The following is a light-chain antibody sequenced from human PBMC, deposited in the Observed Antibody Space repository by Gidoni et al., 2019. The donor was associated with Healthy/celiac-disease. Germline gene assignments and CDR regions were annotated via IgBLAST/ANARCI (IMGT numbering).Light chain of an antibody. Sequence: DLQMTQSPSSLSASVGARVTITCRASQTISSYLNWYQQKPGKAPKLLIYAASSLQSGVPSRFSGSGSGTDFALTIISLQPEDFATYYCQQSYSTRYTFGQGTKLEIK. CDR3: QQSYSTRYT. V-gene: IGKV1-39*01. CDR1: QTISSY. CDR2: AAS. J-gene: IGKJ2*01.